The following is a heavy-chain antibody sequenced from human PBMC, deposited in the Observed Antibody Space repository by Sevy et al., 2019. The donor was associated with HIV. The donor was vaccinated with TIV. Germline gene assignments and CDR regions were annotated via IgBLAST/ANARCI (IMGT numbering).Heavy chain of an antibody. V-gene: IGHV3-13*01. J-gene: IGHJ3*02. Sequence: GGSLRLSCAASGFTFSSYDMHWVRQATGNGLEWVSAIGTAGDTYYPGSVKGRFTVSRENARNSLYLQMNSLRAGDTAVYYCARNTGGAFDIWGQGTMVTVSS. CDR1: GFTFSSYD. D-gene: IGHD3-16*01. CDR2: IGTAGDT. CDR3: ARNTGGAFDI.